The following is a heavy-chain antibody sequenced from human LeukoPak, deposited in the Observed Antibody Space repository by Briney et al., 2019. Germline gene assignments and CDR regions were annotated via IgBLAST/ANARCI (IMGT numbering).Heavy chain of an antibody. CDR3: ARRGLGSYSSDWYGLDY. CDR1: GGSISSYY. V-gene: IGHV4-59*01. D-gene: IGHD6-19*01. J-gene: IGHJ4*02. Sequence: TLSLTCTVSGGSISSYYWSWIRQPPGKGLEWIGYIYYSGSTNYNPSLKSRVTISVDTSKNQFSLKLSSVTAADTAVYYCARRGLGSYSSDWYGLDYWGQGTLVTVSS. CDR2: IYYSGST.